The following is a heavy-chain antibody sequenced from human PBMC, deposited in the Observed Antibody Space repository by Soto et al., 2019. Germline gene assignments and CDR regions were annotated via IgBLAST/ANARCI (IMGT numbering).Heavy chain of an antibody. Sequence: TLSLTCTVSGDAIYIGGYYWTWIRQHPGKGLEWIGYIYHTGKTYYNPSLESRVTMSVDTSKNQFSLKLASVTAADTAVYYCAGDGSSTANWIDPWGQGTLVTVSS. CDR1: GDAIYIGGYY. CDR2: IYHTGKT. CDR3: AGDGSSTANWIDP. J-gene: IGHJ5*02. D-gene: IGHD2-2*01. V-gene: IGHV4-31*03.